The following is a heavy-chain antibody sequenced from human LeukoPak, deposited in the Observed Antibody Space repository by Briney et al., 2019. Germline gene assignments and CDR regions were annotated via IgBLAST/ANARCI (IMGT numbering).Heavy chain of an antibody. J-gene: IGHJ4*02. Sequence: PSETLSLTCVVYGGSFSGYYWSWIRQPPGKGLEWIGEINHSGSTNYNPSLKSRVTISVDTSKNQFSLKLSSVTAADTAVYYCARGGDGYSYGYVDYWGQGTLVTVSS. CDR3: ARGGDGYSYGYVDY. V-gene: IGHV4-34*01. CDR2: INHSGST. D-gene: IGHD5-18*01. CDR1: GGSFSGYY.